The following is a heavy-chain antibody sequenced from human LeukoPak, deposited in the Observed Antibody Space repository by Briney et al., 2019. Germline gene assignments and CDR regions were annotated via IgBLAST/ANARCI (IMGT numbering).Heavy chain of an antibody. CDR1: GFSFSHYA. Sequence: GGSLRLSCAASGFSFSHYAIHWVRQAPGKGLEWVANIKQDGGEIYYVDSVKGRFTISRDNAKNSLYLQMNSLRAEDTAMYYCARDKIVGATLFDYWGQGTLVTVSS. J-gene: IGHJ4*02. CDR2: IKQDGGEI. CDR3: ARDKIVGATLFDY. V-gene: IGHV3-7*01. D-gene: IGHD1-26*01.